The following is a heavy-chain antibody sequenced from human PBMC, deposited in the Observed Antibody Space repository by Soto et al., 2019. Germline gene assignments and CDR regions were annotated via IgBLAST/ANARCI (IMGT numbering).Heavy chain of an antibody. CDR1: GGSISSYY. CDR3: ARDHIYYDSSGYYYVGFDY. V-gene: IGHV4-59*01. CDR2: IYYSGST. D-gene: IGHD3-22*01. Sequence: KPSETLSLTCTVSGGSISSYYWSWIRQPPGKGLEWIGYIYYSGSTNYNPSLKSRVTISVDTSKNQFSLKLSSVTAADTAVYYCARDHIYYDSSGYYYVGFDYWGQGTLVTVSS. J-gene: IGHJ4*02.